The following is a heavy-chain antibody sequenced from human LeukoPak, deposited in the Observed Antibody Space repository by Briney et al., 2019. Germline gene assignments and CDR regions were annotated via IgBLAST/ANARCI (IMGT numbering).Heavy chain of an antibody. CDR3: ARDYTQLWPYDAFDI. D-gene: IGHD5-18*01. V-gene: IGHV3-30*04. CDR1: GFTFSSYA. Sequence: GRSLRLSCAASGFTFSSYAMHWVRQAPGKGLEWVAVISYDGSNKYYADSVKGRFTISRDNSKNTLYLQMNSLRAEDTAVYYCARDYTQLWPYDAFDIWGQGTMVTVSS. J-gene: IGHJ3*02. CDR2: ISYDGSNK.